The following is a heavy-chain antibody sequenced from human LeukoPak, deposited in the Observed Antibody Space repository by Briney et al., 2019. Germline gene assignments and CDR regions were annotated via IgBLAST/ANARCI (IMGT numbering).Heavy chain of an antibody. V-gene: IGHV3-21*01. CDR2: ISSSSTYI. CDR1: GFTFSSYS. Sequence: KTGGSLRLSCAASGFTFSSYSMNWVRQAPGKGLEWVSYISSSSTYIYYADSVKGRFTISRDNAKNSLYLQMNSLRAEDTAVYYCARDSDSGSYASDYWGQGTLVTVSS. D-gene: IGHD1-26*01. J-gene: IGHJ4*02. CDR3: ARDSDSGSYASDY.